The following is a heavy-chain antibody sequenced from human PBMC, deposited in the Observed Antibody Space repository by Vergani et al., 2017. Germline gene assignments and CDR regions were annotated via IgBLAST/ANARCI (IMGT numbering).Heavy chain of an antibody. J-gene: IGHJ5*02. CDR1: GFTSSGYA. CDR2: ISWNSNSI. CDR3: AKXLGTSSGGGWFDP. D-gene: IGHD6-6*01. V-gene: IGHV3-9*02. Sequence: EVQLEESGGGLVLPGRSLGLSCVASGFTSSGYAMHLVRQAPGKGLEWVSGISWNSNSIGYADSVKGRFTISRDNAKNSLYLQMNSLRAEDTALYYCAKXLGTSSGGGWFDPWGQGTLVTVSS.